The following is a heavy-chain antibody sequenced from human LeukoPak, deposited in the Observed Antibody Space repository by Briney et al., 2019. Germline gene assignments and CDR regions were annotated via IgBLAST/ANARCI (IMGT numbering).Heavy chain of an antibody. CDR2: IYSGGST. D-gene: IGHD3-10*01. V-gene: IGHV3-53*01. CDR1: GFTVSSND. J-gene: IGHJ4*02. CDR3: AKDFSALWFGVFYL. Sequence: GGSLRLSCAASGFTVSSNDMSWVRQAPGKGLECISVIYSGGSTDYADSVKGRFTISRDNSKNTLYLQMNSLRAEDTAVYYCAKDFSALWFGVFYLWGQGTLVTVSS.